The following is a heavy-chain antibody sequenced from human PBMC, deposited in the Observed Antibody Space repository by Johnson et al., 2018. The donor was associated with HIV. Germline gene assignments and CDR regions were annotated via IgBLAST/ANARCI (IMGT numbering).Heavy chain of an antibody. V-gene: IGHV3-7*01. Sequence: EQLVESGGGVVRPGGSLRLSCAASGFTFTNAWMNWVRQGPGKGLEWVANIKQDGSERYYVDSVKGRFTISRDNAKNSLYLQMNSLRAEDTAVYYCARVRYYDSSGYFDAFDIWGQGTMVTVSS. J-gene: IGHJ3*02. CDR1: GFTFTNAW. CDR3: ARVRYYDSSGYFDAFDI. D-gene: IGHD3-22*01. CDR2: IKQDGSER.